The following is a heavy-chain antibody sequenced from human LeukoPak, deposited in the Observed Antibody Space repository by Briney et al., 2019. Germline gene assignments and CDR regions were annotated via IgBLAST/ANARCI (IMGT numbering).Heavy chain of an antibody. Sequence: SETLSLTCSVSGDSMNGYYWIWIRQTAGKGLEWIGRLFTGGNAECNPSLKSRVTTSVETSKSQFSLKLTSVTAADTAIYYCARGLRWDSGNDWGPEHWGQGVLVTVSS. D-gene: IGHD5-12*01. V-gene: IGHV4-4*07. CDR1: GDSMNGYY. J-gene: IGHJ4*02. CDR2: LFTGGNA. CDR3: ARGLRWDSGNDWGPEH.